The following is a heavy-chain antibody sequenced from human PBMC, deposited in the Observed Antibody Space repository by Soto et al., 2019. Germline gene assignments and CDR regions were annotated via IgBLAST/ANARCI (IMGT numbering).Heavy chain of an antibody. J-gene: IGHJ5*02. CDR2: TYFRSKWYN. D-gene: IGHD5-12*01. Sequence: SQTLSLTCAISGDSVSSNTASWNWIRQSPSRGLEWLGRTYFRSKWYNDYAVSVKSRIIINPDTSNSQFSLQLNSVTPEDTAVYFCAKGDNLGPKTGYAFDPWGQGIMVTVSS. CDR3: AKGDNLGPKTGYAFDP. V-gene: IGHV6-1*01. CDR1: GDSVSSNTAS.